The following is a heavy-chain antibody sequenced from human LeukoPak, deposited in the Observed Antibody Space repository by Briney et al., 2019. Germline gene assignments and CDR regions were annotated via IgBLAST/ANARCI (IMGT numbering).Heavy chain of an antibody. CDR3: AGSEAGTYY. CDR1: GLTFINFR. V-gene: IGHV3-21*01. CDR2: ISRSSSYK. D-gene: IGHD1-1*01. Sequence: PWGALKLSLLASGLTFINFRMNWVLQDPRKGPEWVSSISRSSSYKYYTDSVKGRFTISRDNDNHSPYLQMTSLRAEDTAVYYCAGSEAGTYYWGQGTLVTVSS. J-gene: IGHJ4*02.